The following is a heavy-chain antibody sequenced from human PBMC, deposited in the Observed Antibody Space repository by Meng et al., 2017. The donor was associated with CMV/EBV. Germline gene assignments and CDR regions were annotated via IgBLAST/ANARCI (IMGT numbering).Heavy chain of an antibody. J-gene: IGHJ4*02. CDR1: GFTFSSYG. CDR3: AKDRYIARLVDY. Sequence: GGSLRLSCAASGFTFSSYGMHWVRQAPGKGLEWVAFIRYDGSNKYYADSVKGRFTISRDNSKNTLYLQMNSLRAEDTAVYYCAKDRYIARLVDYWGQGTLVTVSS. D-gene: IGHD6-6*01. CDR2: IRYDGSNK. V-gene: IGHV3-30*02.